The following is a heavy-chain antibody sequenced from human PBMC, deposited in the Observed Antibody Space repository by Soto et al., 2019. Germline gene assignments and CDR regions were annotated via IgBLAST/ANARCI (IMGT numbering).Heavy chain of an antibody. Sequence: EVQLLESGGGLVQPGGSLRLSCAASGFAFSSYAMTWVRQAPGKGLEWVSAISGGGGSTYYAYSVKGRFTISSNYAKSKLSLQMPSLRVEDTAVYYCAQVAYYDILNGYRKYSWFDPWGQGTLVTVSS. J-gene: IGHJ5*02. CDR1: GFAFSSYA. V-gene: IGHV3-23*01. D-gene: IGHD3-9*01. CDR2: ISGGGGST. CDR3: AQVAYYDILNGYRKYSWFDP.